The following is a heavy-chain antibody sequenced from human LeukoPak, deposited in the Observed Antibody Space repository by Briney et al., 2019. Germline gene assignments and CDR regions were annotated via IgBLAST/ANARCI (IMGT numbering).Heavy chain of an antibody. J-gene: IGHJ5*02. CDR1: GFTFSSYW. V-gene: IGHV3-74*01. CDR2: ISTDGSST. Sequence: GGSLRLSCAASGFTFSSYWMHWVRQAPRKGPVWVSRISTDGSSTSYADSVKGRFTISRDNAKNTLYLQMNSLRAEDTAVFYCARGFAGFDPWGQGTLVTVSS. CDR3: ARGFAGFDP.